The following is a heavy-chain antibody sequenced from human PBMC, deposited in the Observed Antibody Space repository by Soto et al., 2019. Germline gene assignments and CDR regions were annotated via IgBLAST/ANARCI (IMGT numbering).Heavy chain of an antibody. CDR1: GGTFSSYT. Sequence: VQVSCKASGGTFSSYTISWVRQAPGQGLEWMGRIIPMLGITSYAREFQGRVTITADKSTSTAYMDLNRLKSDDTAVYYCVIQRSGVVYWGQGTLVTVSS. V-gene: IGHV1-69*02. D-gene: IGHD2-15*01. CDR3: VIQRSGVVY. J-gene: IGHJ4*02. CDR2: IIPMLGIT.